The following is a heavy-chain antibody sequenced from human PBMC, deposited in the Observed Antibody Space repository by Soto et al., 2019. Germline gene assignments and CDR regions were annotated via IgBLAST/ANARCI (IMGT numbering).Heavy chain of an antibody. Sequence: GASVKVSCKASGYTFTGYYMHWVRQAPGQGLEWIGWINPNSGGTNYAQKFQGRVTMTRDTSISTAYMELSRLRSDDMAVYYCARELRKGSSIDPWGQGTLVTVSS. CDR2: INPNSGGT. D-gene: IGHD3-10*01. J-gene: IGHJ5*02. CDR1: GYTFTGYY. CDR3: ARELRKGSSIDP. V-gene: IGHV1-2*02.